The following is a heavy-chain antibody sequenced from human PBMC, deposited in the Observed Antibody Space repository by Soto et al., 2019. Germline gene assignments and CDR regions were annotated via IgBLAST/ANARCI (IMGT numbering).Heavy chain of an antibody. Sequence: QVQLVQSGAEVKKPGSSVKVSCKASGGTFSTNTISWVRQAPGQGLEWMGWIMPIFGAANYAQKFQGRVTITADEYTRTVYMELSRLRSEDTAVYYCARQVDSDTSGYYYDYWCQGTLVTVSS. J-gene: IGHJ4*02. V-gene: IGHV1-69*01. D-gene: IGHD3-22*01. CDR2: IMPIFGAA. CDR3: ARQVDSDTSGYYYDY. CDR1: GGTFSTNT.